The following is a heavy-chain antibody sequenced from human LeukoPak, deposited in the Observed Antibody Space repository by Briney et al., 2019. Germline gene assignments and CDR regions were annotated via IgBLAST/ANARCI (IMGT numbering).Heavy chain of an antibody. CDR2: IYTSGST. D-gene: IGHD1-26*01. CDR1: GGSISSGSYY. CDR3: ARESEVRYPPYYFDY. Sequence: PSQTLSLTCTVSGGSISSGSYYWSWIRQPAGKGLEWIGRIYTSGSTNYNPSLKSRVTISVDTSKNQFSLKLSSVTAADTAVYYCARESEVRYPPYYFDYWGQGTLVTVSS. J-gene: IGHJ4*02. V-gene: IGHV4-61*02.